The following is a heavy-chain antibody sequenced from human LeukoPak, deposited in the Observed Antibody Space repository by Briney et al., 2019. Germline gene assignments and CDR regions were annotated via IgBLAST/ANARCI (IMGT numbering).Heavy chain of an antibody. CDR1: GISFNGYS. D-gene: IGHD3-22*01. V-gene: IGHV3-30*01. CDR3: ATSGYYGGGGFDY. J-gene: IGHJ4*02. Sequence: PGTSLRLSCVASGISFNGYSMNWVRQAPGKGLAWVAVISHDGRHKYYADSVKGRFTISRDNSENTLYLQMNSLRAEDTAVYYCATSGYYGGGGFDYWGQGTLVTVSS. CDR2: ISHDGRHK.